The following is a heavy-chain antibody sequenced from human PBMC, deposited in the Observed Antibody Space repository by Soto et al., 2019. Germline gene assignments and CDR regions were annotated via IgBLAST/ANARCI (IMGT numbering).Heavy chain of an antibody. V-gene: IGHV4-39*01. CDR1: GGSISSSSYY. Sequence: SETLSLTCTVSGGSISSSSYYWGWIRQPPGKGLEWIGSIYYSGSTYYNPSLKSRVTISVDTSKNPFSLKLSSVTAADTAVYYCASSKLRFLEWLRPTPYYYYYMDVWGKGTTVTVSS. CDR2: IYYSGST. D-gene: IGHD3-3*01. CDR3: ASSKLRFLEWLRPTPYYYYYMDV. J-gene: IGHJ6*03.